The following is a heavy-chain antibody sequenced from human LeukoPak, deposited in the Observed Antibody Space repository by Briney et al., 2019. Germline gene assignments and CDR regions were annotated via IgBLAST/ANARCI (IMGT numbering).Heavy chain of an antibody. CDR3: AKGLSSSTWADFDY. CDR1: GFIFNNYA. D-gene: IGHD6-13*01. V-gene: IGHV3-23*01. J-gene: IGHJ4*02. CDR2: ISGSDGTT. Sequence: PGGSLRLSCAASGFIFNNYAMSWVRQAPGMGLEWVSGISGSDGTTNYADSVKGRFTVSRDNSKNTLYLQMNSLRGEETAVYYCAKGLSSSTWADFDYWGQGTLVTVSS.